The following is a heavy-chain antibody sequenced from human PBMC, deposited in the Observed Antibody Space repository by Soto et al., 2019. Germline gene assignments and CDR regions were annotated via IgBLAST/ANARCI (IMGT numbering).Heavy chain of an antibody. CDR2: TYYRSKWYH. J-gene: IGHJ4*01. V-gene: IGHV6-1*01. CDR3: ARGEQYSGRIFDY. CDR1: GGSVSSNSAG. Sequence: SQTLSLTCAITGGSVSSNSAGWSWVRQSPSRGLEWLGRTYYRSKWYHEYAVSVRGRITINPDTSKNQYSLQLNSVTPEDTAVYFCARGEQYSGRIFDYWGQGTLVTVSS. D-gene: IGHD1-26*01.